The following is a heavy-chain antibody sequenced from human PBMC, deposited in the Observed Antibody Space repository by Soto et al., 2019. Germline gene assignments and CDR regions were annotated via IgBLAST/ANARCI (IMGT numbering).Heavy chain of an antibody. V-gene: IGHV4-31*03. CDR3: ARGVRVVAAYFDY. D-gene: IGHD2-15*01. J-gene: IGHJ4*02. Sequence: QVQLQESGPGLVKPSQTLSLTCTGSGGSISSGGYYWSWIRQHPGKGLEWIGYIYYSGSTYYNPSLKSRVTISVDTSKNQFSLKLSSVTAADTAVYYCARGVRVVAAYFDYWGQGTLVTVSS. CDR2: IYYSGST. CDR1: GGSISSGGYY.